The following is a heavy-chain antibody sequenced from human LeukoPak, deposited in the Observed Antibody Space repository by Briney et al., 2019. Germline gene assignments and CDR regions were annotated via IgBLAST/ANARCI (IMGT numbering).Heavy chain of an antibody. J-gene: IGHJ4*02. V-gene: IGHV3-33*01. CDR3: AGGPSVAVLYDY. Sequence: PGRSLRLSCAASGFTFSSYGMHWVRQAPGKGLEWVAVIWYDGSNKYYADSVKGRFTISRDNSKNTLYLQMNSLRAEDTGVYYCAGGPSVAVLYDYWGQGTLVTVSS. CDR1: GFTFSSYG. CDR2: IWYDGSNK. D-gene: IGHD6-19*01.